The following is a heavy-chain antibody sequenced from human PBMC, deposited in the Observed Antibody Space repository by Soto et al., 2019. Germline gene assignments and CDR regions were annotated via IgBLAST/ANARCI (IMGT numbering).Heavy chain of an antibody. CDR1: GFTFSSYS. CDR2: ISSSSSYI. D-gene: IGHD3-3*01. CDR3: ARASYDFWSGPSYYYGMDV. J-gene: IGHJ6*04. V-gene: IGHV3-21*01. Sequence: GGSLRLSCAASGFTFSSYSMNWVRQAPGKGLEWVSSISSSSSYIYYADSVKGRFTISRDNAKNSLYLQMNSLRAEDTAVYYCARASYDFWSGPSYYYGMDVWGKGTTVTVSS.